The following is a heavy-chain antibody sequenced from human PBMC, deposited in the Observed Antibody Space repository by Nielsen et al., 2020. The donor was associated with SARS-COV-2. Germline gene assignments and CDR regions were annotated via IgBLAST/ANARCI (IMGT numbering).Heavy chain of an antibody. D-gene: IGHD5-12*01. CDR3: ARVVGVATGATPYYYYGMDV. J-gene: IGHJ6*02. Sequence: ASVKVSCKASGYTFTGYYMHWVRQAPGQGLEWMGRINPNSGGTNYAQKFQGRVTMTRDTSISTAYMELSRLRSDDTAVYYCARVVGVATGATPYYYYGMDVWGQGTTVTVSS. CDR2: INPNSGGT. CDR1: GYTFTGYY. V-gene: IGHV1-2*06.